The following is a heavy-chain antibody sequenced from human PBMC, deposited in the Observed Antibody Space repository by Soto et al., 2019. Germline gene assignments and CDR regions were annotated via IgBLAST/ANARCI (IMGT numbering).Heavy chain of an antibody. J-gene: IGHJ2*01. D-gene: IGHD3-22*01. CDR1: GFTFSSYA. V-gene: IGHV3-30-3*01. Sequence: QVQLVESGGGVVQPGRSLRLSCAASGFTFSSYAMHWVRQAPGKGLEWVAVISYDGSNKYYADSVKGRFTISRDNSKNTLYLKMNSLRAEDTAVYYCARDSARKQFYYDSSGNWYFDLWGRGTLVTVSS. CDR3: ARDSARKQFYYDSSGNWYFDL. CDR2: ISYDGSNK.